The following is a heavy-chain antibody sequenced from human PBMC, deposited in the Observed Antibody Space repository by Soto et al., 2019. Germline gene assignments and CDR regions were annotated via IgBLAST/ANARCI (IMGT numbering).Heavy chain of an antibody. Sequence: EVQLLESGGGLVQPGGSLRLSCAASGFTFSXYAMSWVRQAPGKGLEWVSAISGSGGSTYYADSVKGRFTISRDNSKNTLYLQMNSLRAEDTAVYYXXKNVXXXTXXGGMDVWGQGTTVTVSS. CDR2: ISGSGGST. J-gene: IGHJ6*02. CDR1: GFTFSXYA. CDR3: XKNVXXXTXXGGMDV. V-gene: IGHV3-23*01.